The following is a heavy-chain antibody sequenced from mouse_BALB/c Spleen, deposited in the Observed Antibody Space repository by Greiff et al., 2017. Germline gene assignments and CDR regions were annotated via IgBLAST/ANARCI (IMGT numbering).Heavy chain of an antibody. CDR3: ARGRTMVTTLDY. Sequence: EVQVVESGGGLVQPGGSLRLSCATSGFTFTDYYMSWVRQPPGKALEWLGFIRNKANGYTTEYSASVKGRFTISRDNSQSILYLQMNTLRAEDSATYYCARGRTMVTTLDYWGQGTTLTVSS. CDR1: GFTFTDYY. J-gene: IGHJ2*01. CDR2: IRNKANGYTT. D-gene: IGHD2-2*01. V-gene: IGHV7-3*02.